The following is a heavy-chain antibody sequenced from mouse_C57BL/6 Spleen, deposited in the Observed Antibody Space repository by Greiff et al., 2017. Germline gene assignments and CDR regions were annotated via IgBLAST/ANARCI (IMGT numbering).Heavy chain of an antibody. J-gene: IGHJ2*01. CDR2: ISYDGSN. D-gene: IGHD1-1*01. CDR3: ADYYDYFDY. V-gene: IGHV3-6*01. Sequence: ESGPGLVKPSPSLSLTCSVTGYSITSGYYWNWIRQFPGNKLEWMGYISYDGSNNYNPSLKNRISITRDTSKNQFFLKLNSVTTEDTATYYCADYYDYFDYWGQGTTLTVSS. CDR1: GYSITSGYY.